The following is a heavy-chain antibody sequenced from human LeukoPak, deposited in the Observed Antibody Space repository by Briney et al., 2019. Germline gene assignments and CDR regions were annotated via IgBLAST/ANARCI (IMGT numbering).Heavy chain of an antibody. V-gene: IGHV4-30-4*01. J-gene: IGHJ4*02. CDR3: ARGRYCSGGSCYGGFDY. Sequence: SETLSLTCTVSGGSISSGDYYWSWIRQPPGRGLEWIGYIYYSGSTYYNPSLKSRVTISVDTSKNQFSLKLSSVTAADTAVYYCARGRYCSGGSCYGGFDYWGQGTLVTVSS. CDR2: IYYSGST. D-gene: IGHD2-15*01. CDR1: GGSISSGDYY.